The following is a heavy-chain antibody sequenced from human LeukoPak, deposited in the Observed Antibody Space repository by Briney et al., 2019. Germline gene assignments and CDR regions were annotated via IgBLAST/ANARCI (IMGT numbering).Heavy chain of an antibody. CDR1: GFSFSSYG. CDR3: AKESQRGYSYGHIRDYFDS. V-gene: IGHV3-30*02. J-gene: IGHJ4*02. Sequence: GGSLRLSCAASGFSFSSYGMHWLRQAPGKGLEWVAFIRNDGSNTYYADSVKGRFTISRDNSKNTLYLQMSSLRVEDTAVYYCAKESQRGYSYGHIRDYFDSWGQGTLVTVSS. CDR2: IRNDGSNT. D-gene: IGHD5-18*01.